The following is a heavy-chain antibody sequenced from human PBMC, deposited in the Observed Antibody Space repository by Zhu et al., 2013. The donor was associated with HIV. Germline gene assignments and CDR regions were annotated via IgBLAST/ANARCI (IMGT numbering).Heavy chain of an antibody. D-gene: IGHD7-27*01. V-gene: IGHV1-2*02. CDR3: ARGEANWGPKVGLDI. CDR2: INPNSGGT. CDR1: GDTFSRYP. Sequence: QVQLVQSGAEVKKPGSSVKVSCKASGDTFSRYPITWVRQAPGQGLEWMGWINPNSGGTNYAQKFQGRVTTTRDTSISTAYMELIRLRSDDTAVYYCARGEANWGPKVGLDIWGQGTMVTVSS. J-gene: IGHJ3*02.